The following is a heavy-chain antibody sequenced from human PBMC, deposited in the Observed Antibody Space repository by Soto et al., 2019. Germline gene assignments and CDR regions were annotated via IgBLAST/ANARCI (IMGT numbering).Heavy chain of an antibody. CDR2: INAGNGNT. CDR3: ARSSMATDSTDY. Sequence: QVQLVQSGAEVKKPGASVKVSCKASGYTFTSYAMHWVRQAPGQRLEWMGWINAGNGNTKYSQKFQGRVTITRDTSASTAYMELSSLRSEDTAVYYCARSSMATDSTDYWGQGTLVTVSS. CDR1: GYTFTSYA. D-gene: IGHD5-12*01. J-gene: IGHJ4*02. V-gene: IGHV1-3*01.